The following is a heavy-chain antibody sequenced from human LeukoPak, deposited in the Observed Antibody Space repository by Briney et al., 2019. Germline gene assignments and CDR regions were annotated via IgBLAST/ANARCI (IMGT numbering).Heavy chain of an antibody. CDR3: ARAQILHGSGSYYNSLYYYGMDV. CDR2: IYYSGST. J-gene: IGHJ6*02. Sequence: SETLSLTCTVSGGSISSYYWSWIRQPPGKGLEWIGYIYYSGSTNYNPSLKSRVTISVDTSKNQFSLKLSSVTAADTAVYYCARAQILHGSGSYYNSLYYYGMDVWGQGATVTVSS. CDR1: GGSISSYY. V-gene: IGHV4-59*01. D-gene: IGHD3-10*01.